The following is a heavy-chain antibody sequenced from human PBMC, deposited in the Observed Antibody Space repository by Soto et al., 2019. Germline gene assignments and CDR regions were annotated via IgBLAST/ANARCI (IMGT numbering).Heavy chain of an antibody. J-gene: IGHJ4*02. CDR3: ARESRYDFWSGYYTVTESSFDY. CDR1: GFTFSSYW. CDR2: IKQDGSEK. Sequence: GGSLRLSCAASGFTFSSYWMSWVRQAPGKGLEWVANIKQDGSEKYYVDSVKGRFTISRDNAKNSLYLQMNSLRAEDTAVYYCARESRYDFWSGYYTVTESSFDYWGQGTLVTVSS. D-gene: IGHD3-3*01. V-gene: IGHV3-7*05.